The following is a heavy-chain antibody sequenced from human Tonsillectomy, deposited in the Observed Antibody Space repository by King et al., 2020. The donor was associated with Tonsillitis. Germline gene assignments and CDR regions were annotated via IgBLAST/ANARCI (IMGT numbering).Heavy chain of an antibody. CDR2: LYWDVDN. CDR1: GFSLSTSVVG. CDR3: AHSSGWLFDY. Sequence: ITLKESGPTLVKPTQTLTLTCTFSGFSLSTSVVGVGWIRQPPGKAPEWLELLYWDVDNRYSPSLRSRLTLSKDTSKNQVVLTMTNMDPMDTATYYCAHSSGWLFDYWGQGTLVTVSS. D-gene: IGHD6-19*01. J-gene: IGHJ4*02. V-gene: IGHV2-5*02.